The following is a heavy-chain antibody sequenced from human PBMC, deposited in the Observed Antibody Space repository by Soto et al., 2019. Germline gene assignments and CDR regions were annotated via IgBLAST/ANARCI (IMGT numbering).Heavy chain of an antibody. V-gene: IGHV4-61*05. Sequence: SETLSLTCTVSGGSISSSSYYWGWIRQPPGKGLEWIGYIYYSGSTNYNPSLKSRVTISVDTSKNQFSLKLSSVTAADTAVYYCARVEYGYGLDDWGQGTLVIGSS. CDR1: GGSISSSSYY. CDR3: ARVEYGYGLDD. CDR2: IYYSGST. J-gene: IGHJ4*02. D-gene: IGHD5-18*01.